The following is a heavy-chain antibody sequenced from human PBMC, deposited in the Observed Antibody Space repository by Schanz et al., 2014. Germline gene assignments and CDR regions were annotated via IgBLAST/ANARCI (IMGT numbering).Heavy chain of an antibody. CDR3: ARLSAASHDSAFDF. V-gene: IGHV3-23*04. Sequence: VQLVESGGGLVKPGGSLRLSCAASGITFSDYAMSWVRQAPGKGPEWVSAIGGDASRTYYADSVKGRFTISRDNSKNTLFLQMNSLIAEDTAVYYCARLSAASHDSAFDFWGQGTTVIVSA. CDR2: IGGDASRT. CDR1: GITFSDYA. J-gene: IGHJ3*01. D-gene: IGHD1-26*01.